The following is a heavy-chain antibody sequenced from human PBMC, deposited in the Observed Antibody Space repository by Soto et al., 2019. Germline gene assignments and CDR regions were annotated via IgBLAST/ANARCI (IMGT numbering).Heavy chain of an antibody. V-gene: IGHV3-23*01. CDR1: GFTFSSYA. CDR3: ESWSQNHHYYYGMDV. CDR2: ISGSGGST. D-gene: IGHD2-8*01. J-gene: IGHJ6*02. Sequence: GGSLRLSCAASGFTFSSYAMSWVRQAPGKGLEWVSAISGSGGSTYYADSVKGRFTISRDNSKNTLYLQMNSLRAEDTAVYYCESWSQNHHYYYGMDVWGQGTTVTVYS.